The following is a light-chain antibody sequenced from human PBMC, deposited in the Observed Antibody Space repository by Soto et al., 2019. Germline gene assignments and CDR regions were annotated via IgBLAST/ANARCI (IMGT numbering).Light chain of an antibody. CDR1: QSVSSN. CDR3: QQYNNWPIT. Sequence: EIVMTQAPATLSVSPGERVTLSCRASQSVSSNLAWYQQKPGQAPRLLIYGASTRATGIPARFSGSGSGTEFTLTISSLQSEDFAVYYCQQYNNWPITFGGGTNVEIK. J-gene: IGKJ4*01. CDR2: GAS. V-gene: IGKV3-15*01.